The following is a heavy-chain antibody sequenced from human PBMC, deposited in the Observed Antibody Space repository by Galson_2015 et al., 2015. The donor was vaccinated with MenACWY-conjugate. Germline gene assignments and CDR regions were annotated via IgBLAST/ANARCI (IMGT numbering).Heavy chain of an antibody. CDR2: IDWDDNK. V-gene: IGHV2-70*11. J-gene: IGHJ6*03. D-gene: IGHD5-12*01. CDR1: GFSLSTPGMC. Sequence: PALVKPTQTLTLTCSFSGFSLSTPGMCVSWIRQPPGEALEWLSRIDWDDNKYYSSSLKTRLTISKDTSKNQVVFTMTNLDPVDTGTYYCALTRRYTSYYYYYYIDVWGKGTTVTVSS. CDR3: ALTRRYTSYYYYYYIDV.